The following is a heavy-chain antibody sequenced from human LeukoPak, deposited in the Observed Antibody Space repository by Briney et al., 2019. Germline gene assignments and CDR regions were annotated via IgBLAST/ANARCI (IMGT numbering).Heavy chain of an antibody. CDR2: IKSRPDGGTT. CDR3: TTMNSGSYYPDPDY. V-gene: IGHV3-15*01. D-gene: IGHD3-10*01. CDR1: GFKFSNAW. J-gene: IGHJ4*02. Sequence: PGGSLRLSCAVSGFKFSNAWMSWVRQAPGKGLEWVGHIKSRPDGGTTDYAAPVKGKFFISRDDSKNTLYLHINSLKTEDTAVYYCTTMNSGSYYPDPDYWGQGTLVIVSS.